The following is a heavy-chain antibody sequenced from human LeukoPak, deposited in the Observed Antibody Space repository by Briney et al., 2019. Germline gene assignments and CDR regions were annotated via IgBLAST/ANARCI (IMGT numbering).Heavy chain of an antibody. J-gene: IGHJ4*02. CDR3: ARGPISGWSADY. CDR2: ISNSGSMI. V-gene: IGHV3-48*01. D-gene: IGHD6-19*01. Sequence: GGSLRLSCAVSGLTFSSYNMNWVRQAPGKGLEWVSYISNSGSMIYYADSVKGRFTLSRDNAKNSLYLQMNSLRAEDTAVYYCARGPISGWSADYWGQGTLVTVSS. CDR1: GLTFSSYN.